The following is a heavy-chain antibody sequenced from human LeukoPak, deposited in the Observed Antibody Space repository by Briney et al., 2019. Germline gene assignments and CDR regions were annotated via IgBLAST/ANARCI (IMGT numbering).Heavy chain of an antibody. J-gene: IGHJ4*02. V-gene: IGHV4-59*01. CDR1: GVSISTYY. D-gene: IGHD3-16*02. Sequence: PSETLSLTCTVSGVSISTYYWTWIRQPPGKGLEWIGYIFHSETTNYNPSLKSRVTISADTSENQFSLKLSSVTAADTAVYYCAGIGSYRTNFDYWGQGTLVTVSS. CDR3: AGIGSYRTNFDY. CDR2: IFHSETT.